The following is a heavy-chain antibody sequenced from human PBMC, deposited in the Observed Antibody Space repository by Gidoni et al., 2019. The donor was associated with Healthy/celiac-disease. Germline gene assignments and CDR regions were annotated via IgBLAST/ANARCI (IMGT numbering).Heavy chain of an antibody. Sequence: QVQLVQSGAEVKKPGASVKVSCKASGYTFTSSYMHWVRQAPGQGLEWMGIINPSGGSTSYAQKFQGRVTMTRDTSTSTVYMELSSLRSEDTAVYYCAAKYYYDSSGYYYPDYYYGMDVWGQGTTVTVSS. V-gene: IGHV1-46*03. J-gene: IGHJ6*02. CDR3: AAKYYYDSSGYYYPDYYYGMDV. CDR1: GYTFTSSY. D-gene: IGHD3-22*01. CDR2: INPSGGST.